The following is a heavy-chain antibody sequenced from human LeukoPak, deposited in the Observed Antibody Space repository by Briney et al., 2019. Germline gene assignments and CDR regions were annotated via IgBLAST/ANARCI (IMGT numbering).Heavy chain of an antibody. D-gene: IGHD3-10*01. J-gene: IGHJ4*02. V-gene: IGHV3-11*04. CDR1: AFTFRDYY. Sequence: PGGSLRLSCAASAFTFRDYYMSWIRQAPGQGLAWASHIISSGSTRYYADSVKGRFTISRDNAKNSLYLQMNSLRAEDTAVYYCASIPLLWFGELFPDCWGQGTLVTVSS. CDR3: ASIPLLWFGELFPDC. CDR2: IISSGSTR.